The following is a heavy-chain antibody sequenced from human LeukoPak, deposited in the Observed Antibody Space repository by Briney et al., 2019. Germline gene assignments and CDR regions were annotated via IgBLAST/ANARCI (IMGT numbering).Heavy chain of an antibody. CDR3: ARDWGVGGYSYGNAFDI. D-gene: IGHD5-18*01. Sequence: EASVKVSCKASGGTFSSYTISWVRQAPGQGLEWMGRIIPILGIANYAQKFQGRVTITAAKSTSTAYMELSSLRSEDTAVYYCARDWGVGGYSYGNAFDIWGQGTMVTVSS. V-gene: IGHV1-69*04. CDR1: GGTFSSYT. J-gene: IGHJ3*02. CDR2: IIPILGIA.